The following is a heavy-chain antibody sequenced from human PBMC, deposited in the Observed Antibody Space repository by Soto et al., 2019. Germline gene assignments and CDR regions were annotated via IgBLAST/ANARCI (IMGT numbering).Heavy chain of an antibody. V-gene: IGHV5-10-1*01. J-gene: IGHJ6*02. CDR1: GYSFTSYW. Sequence: GEALKISGKGSGYSFTSYWISWVRQMPGKGLEWMGRIDPSDSYTNYSPSFQGHVTISADKSISTAYLQWSSLKASDTAMYYWARRGYVDYVGGYYYYYYGMDVWGQGTTVTVSS. CDR3: ARRGYVDYVGGYYYYYYGMDV. D-gene: IGHD4-17*01. CDR2: IDPSDSYT.